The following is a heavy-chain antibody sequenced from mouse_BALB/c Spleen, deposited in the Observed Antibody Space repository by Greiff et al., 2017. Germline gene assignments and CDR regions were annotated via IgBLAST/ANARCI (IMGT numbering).Heavy chain of an antibody. V-gene: IGHV5-17*02. CDR2: ISSGSSTI. CDR3: ARRADYRYDGYAMDY. J-gene: IGHJ4*01. Sequence: EVKLVESGGGLVQPGGSRKLSCAASGFTLSSFGMHWVRQAPEKGLEWVAYISSGSSTIYYADTVKGRFTISRDNPKNTLFLQMTSLRSEDTAMYYCARRADYRYDGYAMDYWGQGTSVTVSS. CDR1: GFTLSSFG. D-gene: IGHD2-14*01.